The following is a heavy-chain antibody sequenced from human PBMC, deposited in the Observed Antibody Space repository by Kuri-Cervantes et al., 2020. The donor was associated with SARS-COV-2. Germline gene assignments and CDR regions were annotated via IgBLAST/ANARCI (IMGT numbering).Heavy chain of an antibody. CDR3: ASISQQLDAEPFDY. V-gene: IGHV4-34*01. J-gene: IGHJ4*02. D-gene: IGHD6-13*01. Sequence: SETLSLTCAVYGGSFSGYYWSWIRQPPGKGLECIGEINHSGSTNYNPSLKIRVTISVDTSKNLFSLKLSSVTAADTAVYYCASISQQLDAEPFDYWGQGTLVTVSS. CDR1: GGSFSGYY. CDR2: INHSGST.